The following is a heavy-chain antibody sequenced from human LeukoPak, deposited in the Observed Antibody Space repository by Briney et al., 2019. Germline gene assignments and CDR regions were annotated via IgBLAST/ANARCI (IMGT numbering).Heavy chain of an antibody. Sequence: ASVKVSCKASGYTFTGYYMHWVRQAPGQGLEWMGWINPYSGGTNYAQKFQGRVTMTRDTSISTAYMELSRLRSDDTAVYYCAGEPPQDSSGEFDYWGQGTLVTVSS. CDR3: AGEPPQDSSGEFDY. CDR1: GYTFTGYY. D-gene: IGHD6-19*01. V-gene: IGHV1-2*02. CDR2: INPYSGGT. J-gene: IGHJ4*02.